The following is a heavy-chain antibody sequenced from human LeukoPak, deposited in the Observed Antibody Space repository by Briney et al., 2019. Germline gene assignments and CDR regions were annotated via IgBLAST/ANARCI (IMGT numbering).Heavy chain of an antibody. D-gene: IGHD1-14*01. V-gene: IGHV4-39*01. CDR2: IYYGGST. CDR3: ARLPRWDYYFDY. Sequence: PSGTLSLTCTVSGGSISGSNYYWGWIRQPPGTGLEWIGTIYYGGSTYYNPSLKSRVSISVDTSKNQFSLRLSSVTAADTAVFFCARLPRWDYYFDYWGQGTLVTVSS. CDR1: GGSISGSNYY. J-gene: IGHJ4*02.